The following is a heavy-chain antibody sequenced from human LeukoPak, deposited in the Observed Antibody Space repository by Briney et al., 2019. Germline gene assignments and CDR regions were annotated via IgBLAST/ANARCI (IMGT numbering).Heavy chain of an antibody. V-gene: IGHV3-7*04. CDR2: IKEDGSET. D-gene: IGHD6-19*01. CDR1: GFTFTTLG. J-gene: IGHJ1*01. CDR3: SGGSGWTSEF. Sequence: GVSLTLSCAASGFTFTTLGMNWLRQAPGKGLEWVATIKEDGSETYYVDFVKGRFTISRDNAKNSLHLQMNSLRAADTAVYYCSGGSGWTSEFWGQGTLVTVSS.